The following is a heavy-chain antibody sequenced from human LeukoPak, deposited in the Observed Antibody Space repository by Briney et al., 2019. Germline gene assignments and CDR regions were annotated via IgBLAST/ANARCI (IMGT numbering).Heavy chain of an antibody. CDR1: GFTFSSYG. D-gene: IGHD6-6*01. V-gene: IGHV3-30*18. CDR3: AKVTAARSYYYYGMDV. Sequence: PGRSPRLSCAASGFTFSSYGMHWVRQAPGKGLEWVAVISYDGSNKYYADSVKGRFTISRDNSKNTLYLQMNSLRAEDTAVYYCAKVTAARSYYYYGMDVWGQGTTVIVSS. J-gene: IGHJ6*02. CDR2: ISYDGSNK.